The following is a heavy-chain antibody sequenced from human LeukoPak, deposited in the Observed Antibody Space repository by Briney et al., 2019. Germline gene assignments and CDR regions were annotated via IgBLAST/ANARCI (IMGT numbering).Heavy chain of an antibody. CDR3: ARDDSNGIDY. V-gene: IGHV3-74*01. Sequence: GGSLRLSCAASEFTFSYYWMYWVRQGPGQGLVSVSRISSDGGSTTYADSVKGRFTISRDNAKNTLYPQMHSLRVEDTGIYYCARDDSNGIDYWGQGTLVTVSS. J-gene: IGHJ4*02. CDR2: ISSDGGST. CDR1: EFTFSYYW. D-gene: IGHD6-19*01.